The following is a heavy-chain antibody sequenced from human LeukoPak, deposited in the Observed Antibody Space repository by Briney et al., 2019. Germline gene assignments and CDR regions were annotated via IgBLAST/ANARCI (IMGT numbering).Heavy chain of an antibody. V-gene: IGHV1-46*01. CDR3: AAISYSSGTDY. CDR1: GYTFTSYY. D-gene: IGHD6-19*01. J-gene: IGHJ4*02. CDR2: INPSGGST. Sequence: ASVKVSCKASGYTFTSYYMHWVRQAPGQGLEWMGIINPSGGSTSHAQKFQGRVTMTRDTSTSTVYMELSSLRSEDTAVYYCAAISYSSGTDYWGQGTLVTVSS.